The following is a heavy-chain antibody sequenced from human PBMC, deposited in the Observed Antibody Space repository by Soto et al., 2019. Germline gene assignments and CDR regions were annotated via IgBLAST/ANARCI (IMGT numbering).Heavy chain of an antibody. V-gene: IGHV3-48*01. CDR3: AVDYYYMDV. J-gene: IGHJ6*03. CDR2: ISSGSSTI. Sequence: GGSLRLSCAASGISFSTYAMNWVRQAPGKGLEWVSYISSGSSTIYYAESVKGRFTISRENAKKSLFLQMNSLRAEDTAVYYCAVDYYYMDVWGKGTTVTVSS. CDR1: GISFSTYA.